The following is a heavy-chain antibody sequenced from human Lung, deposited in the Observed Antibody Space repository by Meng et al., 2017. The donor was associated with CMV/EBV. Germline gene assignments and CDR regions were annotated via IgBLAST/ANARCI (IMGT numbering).Heavy chain of an antibody. D-gene: IGHD7-27*01. V-gene: IGHV4-30-4*08. J-gene: IGHJ6*02. CDR3: ARDRQHWALGRFYGLDV. CDR2: ITYSGTA. Sequence: SETLSLTCNVSGVPTNTEENFWTWIRQSPGKGLEWIGLITYSGTAYYNSALKSRVTISSDTSTNQFSLNLKSMTAADTAVYYCARDRQHWALGRFYGLDVWGRGTPVTVSS. CDR1: GVPTNTEENF.